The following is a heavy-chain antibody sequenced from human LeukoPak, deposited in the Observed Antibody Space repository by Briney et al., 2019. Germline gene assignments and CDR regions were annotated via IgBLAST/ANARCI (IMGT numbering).Heavy chain of an antibody. D-gene: IGHD6-13*01. J-gene: IGHJ4*02. CDR1: GFTLSTYW. CDR2: IKQDGSRK. CDR3: ARGGSHSSSWYGRGKFDY. Sequence: GGSLRLSCAASGFTLSTYWMSWVRQAPGKGLEWVANIKQDGSRKYYVDSVKGRFTISRDNAKNSLYLQMNSLRSEDTAVYYCARGGSHSSSWYGRGKFDYWGQGTLVTVSS. V-gene: IGHV3-7*01.